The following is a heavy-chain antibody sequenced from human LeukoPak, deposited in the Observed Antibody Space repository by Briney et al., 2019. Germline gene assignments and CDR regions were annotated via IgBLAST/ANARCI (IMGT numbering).Heavy chain of an antibody. CDR1: GFTFSIYA. Sequence: GGSLRLSCAASGFTFSIYAMSWVRQAPGKGLEWVSVMSGGGGSTYYADSVKGRFTISRDNAKNTQFLQMNSLRADDTAAYYCAKDASKRGSGSALDIWGQGTMVIVSS. CDR2: MSGGGGST. J-gene: IGHJ3*02. D-gene: IGHD2-15*01. V-gene: IGHV3-23*01. CDR3: AKDASKRGSGSALDI.